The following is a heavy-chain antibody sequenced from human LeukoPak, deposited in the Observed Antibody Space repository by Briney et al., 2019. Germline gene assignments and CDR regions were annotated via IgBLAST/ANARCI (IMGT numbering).Heavy chain of an antibody. J-gene: IGHJ5*02. CDR3: ARDLKVRGQYNGFDP. V-gene: IGHV1-8*01. CDR1: GYTFTTYD. CDR2: MNPNSGNT. D-gene: IGHD3-10*01. Sequence: GASVMVSCKASGYTFTTYDINWVRQATGQGLEWMGWMNPNSGNTGYAQKFQGRVTMTRNTSISTAYMELSSLRSEDTAVYYCARDLKVRGQYNGFDPWGQGTLVTVSS.